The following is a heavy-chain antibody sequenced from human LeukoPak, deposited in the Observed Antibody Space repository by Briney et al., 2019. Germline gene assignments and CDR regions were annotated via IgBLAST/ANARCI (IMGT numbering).Heavy chain of an antibody. V-gene: IGHV4-61*09. CDR1: GGSISSDSYC. J-gene: IGHJ6*03. D-gene: IGHD3-3*01. CDR2: IHISGST. Sequence: SQTLSLTCTVSGGSISSDSYCWSWIRQPAGKGLEWIGHIHISGSTNYNPSLKSRVTISVDTSKNQFSLKLSSVTAADTAVYYCARGHLEWLLMRTTPQKNKRSNYYYYMDVWGKGTTVTVSS. CDR3: ARGHLEWLLMRTTPQKNKRSNYYYYMDV.